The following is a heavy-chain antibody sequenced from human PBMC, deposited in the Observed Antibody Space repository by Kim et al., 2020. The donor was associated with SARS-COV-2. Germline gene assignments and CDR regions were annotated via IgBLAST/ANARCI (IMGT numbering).Heavy chain of an antibody. CDR3: TRDDSATHVNDY. Sequence: ASVKVSCKASGYTFTDYYPIHWMRQAPGQRLEWMGWIIPGNGNTKYSQKFQGRVTITRDTSASTAYVELSSLVSEDTAVYYCTRDDSATHVNDYWGQGTL. D-gene: IGHD1-1*01. V-gene: IGHV1-3*01. CDR2: IIPGNGNT. J-gene: IGHJ4*02. CDR1: GYTFTDYYP.